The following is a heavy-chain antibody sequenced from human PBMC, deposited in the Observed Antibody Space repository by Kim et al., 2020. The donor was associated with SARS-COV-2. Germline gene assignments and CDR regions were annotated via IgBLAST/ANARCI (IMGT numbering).Heavy chain of an antibody. Sequence: GGSLRLSCAASGFTFSSYGMHWVRQAPGKGLEWVAVISYDGSNKYYADSVKGRFTISRDNSKNTLYLQMNSLRAEDTAVYYCAKSNLENDYGDYGEDHDAFDIWGQGTMVTVSS. CDR1: GFTFSSYG. D-gene: IGHD4-17*01. CDR2: ISYDGSNK. V-gene: IGHV3-30*18. CDR3: AKSNLENDYGDYGEDHDAFDI. J-gene: IGHJ3*02.